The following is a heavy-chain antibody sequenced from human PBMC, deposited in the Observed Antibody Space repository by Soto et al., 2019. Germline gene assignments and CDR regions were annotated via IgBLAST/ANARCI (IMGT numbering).Heavy chain of an antibody. CDR3: ASSRTGYDSSGWVRIRASPLDY. V-gene: IGHV4-34*01. D-gene: IGHD3-22*01. CDR2: INHSGST. Sequence: ETLSLTCAVYGGSFSDYNWSWIRQPPGKGLDWIGEINHSGSTNYNPSLKSRVTISVDTSKNQFSLKLSSVTAADTAVYYCASSRTGYDSSGWVRIRASPLDYWGQGTPVTVSS. J-gene: IGHJ4*02. CDR1: GGSFSDYN.